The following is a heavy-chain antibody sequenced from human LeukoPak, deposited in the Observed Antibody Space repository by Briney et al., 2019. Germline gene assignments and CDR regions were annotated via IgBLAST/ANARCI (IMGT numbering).Heavy chain of an antibody. CDR2: MNSNSGNT. CDR1: GYTFTSYD. D-gene: IGHD5-12*01. CDR3: ARDIVATMGYYYYYYMDV. V-gene: IGHV1-8*03. J-gene: IGHJ6*03. Sequence: ASVKVSCKASGYTFTSYDINWVRQATGQGLEWMGWMNSNSGNTGYAQKFQGRVTITRNTSISTAYMELSSLRSEDTAVYYCARDIVATMGYYYYYYMDVWGKGTTVTASS.